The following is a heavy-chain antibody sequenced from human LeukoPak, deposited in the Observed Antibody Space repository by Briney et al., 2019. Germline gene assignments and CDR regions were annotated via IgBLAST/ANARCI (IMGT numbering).Heavy chain of an antibody. D-gene: IGHD2-2*01. CDR1: GGSFSGYY. V-gene: IGHV4-34*01. CDR3: ARGGRCSSTSCYVLCLSRPVAFDI. J-gene: IGHJ3*02. Sequence: SETLSLTCAVYGGSFSGYYWSWIRQPPGKGLEWIGEINHSGSTNYNPSLKSRVTISVDTSKNQFSLKLSPVTAADTAVYYCARGGRCSSTSCYVLCLSRPVAFDIWGQGTMVTVSS. CDR2: INHSGST.